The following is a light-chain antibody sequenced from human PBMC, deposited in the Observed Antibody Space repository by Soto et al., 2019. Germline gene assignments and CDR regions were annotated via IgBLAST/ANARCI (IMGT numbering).Light chain of an antibody. V-gene: IGKV3-11*02. J-gene: IGKJ5*01. CDR3: QQRVET. CDR1: QCISTY. Sequence: EVVLTKSPATLSLSPGERARLSCRASQCISTYIAWYQQKPGHPPRLLMFDASRRAAGIPPRFSGGGFGREFTLTISSLEPEGFAIYYCQQRVETFGPGTRLEIK. CDR2: DAS.